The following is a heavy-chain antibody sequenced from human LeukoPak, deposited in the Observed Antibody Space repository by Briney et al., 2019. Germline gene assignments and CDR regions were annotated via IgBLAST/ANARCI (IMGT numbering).Heavy chain of an antibody. V-gene: IGHV3-23*01. CDR3: ARRRTTGDFDY. CDR2: SFSGANT. Sequence: GGSLRLSCAASGFTFSDSAMRWVRQAPGKGLEWVSLSFSGANTYYADSVKGRFTISRDNSKDTLYLLMNSLRAEDTAIYYCARRRTTGDFDYWGQGTLVTVSS. CDR1: GFTFSDSA. D-gene: IGHD1-1*01. J-gene: IGHJ4*02.